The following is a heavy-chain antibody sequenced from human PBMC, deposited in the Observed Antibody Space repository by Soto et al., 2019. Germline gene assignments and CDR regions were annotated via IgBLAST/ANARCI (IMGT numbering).Heavy chain of an antibody. CDR3: AHSGPTSSWTRGSSFDP. Sequence: SGPTLVNPTQTLTLTCAFSRFSLSTSGVGVGWIRQPPGKALEWLALIYWNDDKRYSPSLKSRLTITKDTSTNQVVLTMTNMAPVDTATYYCAHSGPTSSWTRGSSFDPWGQGTLVTVSS. CDR2: IYWNDDK. J-gene: IGHJ5*02. D-gene: IGHD6-13*01. CDR1: RFSLSTSGVG. V-gene: IGHV2-5*01.